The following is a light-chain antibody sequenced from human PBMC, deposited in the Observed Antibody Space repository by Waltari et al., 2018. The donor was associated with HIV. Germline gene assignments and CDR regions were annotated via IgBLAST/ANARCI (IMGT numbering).Light chain of an antibody. CDR2: EVS. Sequence: QSALTQPAYVSGSPGQSITISCTGTSSDVGGYNYVPWYQQHPGKAPKLMIYEVSNRPSGVSNRFSGSKSGNTASLTISGLQAEDEADYYCSSYTSSSTLVFGGGTKLTVL. J-gene: IGLJ2*01. CDR3: SSYTSSSTLV. CDR1: SSDVGGYNY. V-gene: IGLV2-14*01.